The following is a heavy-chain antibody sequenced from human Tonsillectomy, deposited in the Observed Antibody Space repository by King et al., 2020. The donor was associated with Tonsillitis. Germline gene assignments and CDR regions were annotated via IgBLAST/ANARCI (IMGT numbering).Heavy chain of an antibody. V-gene: IGHV3-30-3*01. CDR1: GFTFSNYA. Sequence: VQLVESGGGVVQPGRSLRLSCAASGFTFSNYAMHWVRQAPGKGLEWVTLISYVGINKYYADSVKGRFTISRDISKNTLYLQVNSLRAEDTAVYFCARAGLGGTLLHFDYWGQGTLVTVSS. CDR2: ISYVGINK. CDR3: ARAGLGGTLLHFDY. J-gene: IGHJ4*02. D-gene: IGHD2-15*01.